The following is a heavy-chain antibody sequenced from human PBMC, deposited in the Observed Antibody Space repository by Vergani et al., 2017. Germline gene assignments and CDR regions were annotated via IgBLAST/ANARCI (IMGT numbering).Heavy chain of an antibody. D-gene: IGHD1-26*01. V-gene: IGHV4-59*01. CDR1: GGSISSYY. CDR2: IYYSGST. J-gene: IGHJ4*02. CDR3: ARRSYEGDFDY. Sequence: QVQLQESGPGLVTPSETLSLTCTVSGGSISSYYWSWIRQPPGKGLEWIGYIYYSGSTNYNPSLKSRVTISVDTSKNQFSLKLSSVTAADTAVYYCARRSYEGDFDYWGQGTLVTVSS.